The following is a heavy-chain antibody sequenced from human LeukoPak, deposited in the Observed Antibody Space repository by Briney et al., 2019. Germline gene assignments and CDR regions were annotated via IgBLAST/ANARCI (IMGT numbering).Heavy chain of an antibody. Sequence: GGSLRLSCEASGFTFSDYWMHWVRQVPGKGLVWVSRINSDGSSTIYADSVKGRFTISRDNAKNTLNLQMNSLRVEDTAVSYCVRGGYGELSGPGYWGQGTLVTVSS. CDR2: INSDGSST. CDR3: VRGGYGELSGPGY. D-gene: IGHD4-17*01. J-gene: IGHJ4*02. V-gene: IGHV3-74*01. CDR1: GFTFSDYW.